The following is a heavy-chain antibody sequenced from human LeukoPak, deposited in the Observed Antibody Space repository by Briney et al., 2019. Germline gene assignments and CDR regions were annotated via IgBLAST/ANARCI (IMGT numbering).Heavy chain of an antibody. CDR2: IWYDGSNK. Sequence: GGFLRLSCAASGFTFSSYGMHWVRQAPGKGLEWVAVIWYDGSNKYYADSVKGRFTISRDNSKNTLYLQMNSLRAEDTAVYYCARVDDSSGYYEGDAFDIWGQGTMVTVSS. J-gene: IGHJ3*02. CDR3: ARVDDSSGYYEGDAFDI. V-gene: IGHV3-33*01. D-gene: IGHD3-22*01. CDR1: GFTFSSYG.